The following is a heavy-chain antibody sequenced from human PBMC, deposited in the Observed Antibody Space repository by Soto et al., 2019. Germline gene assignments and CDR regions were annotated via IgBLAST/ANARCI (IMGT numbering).Heavy chain of an antibody. CDR3: ATGANFYYDTSRY. V-gene: IGHV3-30-3*01. CDR1: GVTVRIYA. CDR2: MSPNGNNQ. J-gene: IGHJ4*02. Sequence: PGGSLRLSCAAPGVTVRIYAVHWVRQAPGKGLEWVAVMSPNGNNQYYADSVKGRFTISRDTSKSTLYLQMTSLRPDDTAVYYCATGANFYYDTSRYWGQGTLVTVSS. D-gene: IGHD3-22*01.